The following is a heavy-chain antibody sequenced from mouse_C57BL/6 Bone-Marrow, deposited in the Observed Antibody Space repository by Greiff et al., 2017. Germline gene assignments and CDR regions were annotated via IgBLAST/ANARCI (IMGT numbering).Heavy chain of an antibody. V-gene: IGHV5-6*01. CDR1: GFTFSSYG. CDR3: ARHPSYYSNYRAWFAY. CDR2: ISSGGSYT. D-gene: IGHD2-5*01. J-gene: IGHJ3*01. Sequence: EVKVVESGGDLVKPGGSLKLSCAASGFTFSSYGMSWVRQTPDKRLEWVATISSGGSYTYYPDSVKGRFTISRDNAKNTLYLQMSSLKSEDTAMYYCARHPSYYSNYRAWFAYWGQGTLVTVSA.